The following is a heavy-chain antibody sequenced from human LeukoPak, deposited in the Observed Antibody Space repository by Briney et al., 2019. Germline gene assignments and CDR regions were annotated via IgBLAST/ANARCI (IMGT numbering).Heavy chain of an antibody. D-gene: IGHD5-24*01. Sequence: GGSLRLSCAESGFTLSSYGMHWVRQAPGKGLEWVAVIWYDGSNKYYADSVKGRFTISRDNSKNTLYLQMNSLRAEDTAVYYCARDKRRDGYNSDAFDIWGQGTMVTVSS. CDR2: IWYDGSNK. J-gene: IGHJ3*02. V-gene: IGHV3-33*01. CDR1: GFTLSSYG. CDR3: ARDKRRDGYNSDAFDI.